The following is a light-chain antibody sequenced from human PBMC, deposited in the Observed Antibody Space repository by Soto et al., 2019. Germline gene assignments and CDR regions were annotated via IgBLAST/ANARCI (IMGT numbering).Light chain of an antibody. J-gene: IGKJ1*01. Sequence: TQPEYPRERATIPCRASQSVSSSYLAWYHQRPGQAPRLLIYDASRRATGIPDRFSGSGSGTDFSLTISRLEPEDLAVYYCQHYDSARWRSALGAKV. CDR1: QSVSSSY. V-gene: IGKV3-20*01. CDR3: QHYDSARWR. CDR2: DAS.